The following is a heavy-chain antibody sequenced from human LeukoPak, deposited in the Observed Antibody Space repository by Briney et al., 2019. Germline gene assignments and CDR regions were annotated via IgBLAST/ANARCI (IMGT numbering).Heavy chain of an antibody. D-gene: IGHD4-23*01. CDR1: GFSFTSYA. Sequence: GGSLRLSCAASGFSFTSYAMTWVRQAPGKGLEWVSSISGTGASTNYADSVKGRLTISRDNSKNTLYLQMNSLRAEDTAVYYCAANFGGKGDFDYWGQGTLVTVS. V-gene: IGHV3-23*01. J-gene: IGHJ4*02. CDR2: ISGTGAST. CDR3: AANFGGKGDFDY.